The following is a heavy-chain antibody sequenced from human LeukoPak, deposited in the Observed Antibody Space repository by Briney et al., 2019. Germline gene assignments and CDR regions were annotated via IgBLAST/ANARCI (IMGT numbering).Heavy chain of an antibody. D-gene: IGHD5-12*01. J-gene: IGHJ4*02. CDR2: IWYDGSNK. CDR3: ARDRYSCYGGYFDY. CDR1: GLSFRSYG. V-gene: IGHV3-33*01. Sequence: GRSLRLSCVASGLSFRSYGLHGVRQAPGKGLEWVAVIWYDGSNKYYADSVKGRFTISRDNSKNTLYLPMNSLRAEDTAVYYCARDRYSCYGGYFDYCDGGTLVTVSS.